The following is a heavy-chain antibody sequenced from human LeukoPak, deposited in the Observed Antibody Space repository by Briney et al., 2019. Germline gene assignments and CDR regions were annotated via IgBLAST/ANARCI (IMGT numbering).Heavy chain of an antibody. CDR3: ERHTSVAGPFDY. J-gene: IGHJ4*02. CDR1: GSSISSRSSF. D-gene: IGHD6-19*01. CDR2: IYDSETT. V-gene: IGHV4-39*01. Sequence: PSETLSLTCTVSGSSISSRSSFWGWIRQPPGKGLDWIGSIYDSETTSYNPSLKSRVTISVDTSKNQFSLKLSSVTAADTAVYYCERHTSVAGPFDYWGQGTLVTVSS.